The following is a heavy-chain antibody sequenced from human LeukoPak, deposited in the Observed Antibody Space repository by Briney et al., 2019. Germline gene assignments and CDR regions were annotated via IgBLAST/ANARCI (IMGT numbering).Heavy chain of an antibody. CDR1: GYSISSGYY. Sequence: SETLSLTCTVSGYSISSGYYWGWIRQPPGKGLEWIGSIYHSGSTYYNPSLKSRVTISVDTSKNQFSLKLSSVTAADTAVYYCARQLVDPLYYYMDVWGKGTTVTVSS. CDR3: ARQLVDPLYYYMDV. V-gene: IGHV4-38-2*02. J-gene: IGHJ6*03. D-gene: IGHD6-6*01. CDR2: IYHSGST.